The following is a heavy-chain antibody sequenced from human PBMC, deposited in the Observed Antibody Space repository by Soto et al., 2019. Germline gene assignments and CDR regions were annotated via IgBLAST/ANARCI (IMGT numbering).Heavy chain of an antibody. CDR1: GGSISSGGYS. J-gene: IGHJ5*02. Sequence: SETLSLTCAVSGGSISSGGYSWSWIRQPPGKGLEWIGYIYHSGSTYYNPSLKSRVTISVDRSKNQFSMKLSSVTAADTAVYYCARVPDRLGQGTLVTVTS. CDR3: ARVPDR. V-gene: IGHV4-30-2*01. D-gene: IGHD2-2*01. CDR2: IYHSGST.